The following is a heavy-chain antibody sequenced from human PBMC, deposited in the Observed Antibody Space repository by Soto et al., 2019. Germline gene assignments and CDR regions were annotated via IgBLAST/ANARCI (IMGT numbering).Heavy chain of an antibody. CDR1: GYTFTSYG. CDR3: ARDSPDYGDYTGYYYYGMDV. Sequence: GASVKVSCKASGYTFTSYGISWVRQAPGQGLEWMGWISAYNGNTNYAQKLQGRVTMTTDTSTSTAYMELRSLRSDDTAVYYCARDSPDYGDYTGYYYYGMDVRGQGTTVTVSS. D-gene: IGHD4-17*01. V-gene: IGHV1-18*04. CDR2: ISAYNGNT. J-gene: IGHJ6*02.